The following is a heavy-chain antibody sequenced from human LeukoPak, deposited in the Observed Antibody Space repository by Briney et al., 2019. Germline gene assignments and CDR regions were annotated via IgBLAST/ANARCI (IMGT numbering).Heavy chain of an antibody. V-gene: IGHV3-23*01. D-gene: IGHD3-22*01. Sequence: GGSLRLSCAASGFTFSSYAMSLVRQAPGRGLEWVSAISGSGGSTYYADSVKGRFTISRDNSKNTLYLQMNSLRAEDTAVYYCARGIVVDDKGNFDYWGQGTLVTVSS. CDR3: ARGIVVDDKGNFDY. CDR2: ISGSGGST. J-gene: IGHJ4*02. CDR1: GFTFSSYA.